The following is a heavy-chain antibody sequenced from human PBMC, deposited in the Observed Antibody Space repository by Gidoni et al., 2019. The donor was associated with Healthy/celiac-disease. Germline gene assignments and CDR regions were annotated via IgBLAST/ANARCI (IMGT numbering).Heavy chain of an antibody. D-gene: IGHD3-22*01. J-gene: IGHJ4*02. CDR2: INHRGST. Sequence: QVQLQQWGAGLLKPSETLSPTCAVYGGSFSGYYWSWIRQPPGKGLEWIGEINHRGSTNYNPSLKSRVTISVDTSKNQFSLKLSSVTAADTAVYYCARNPYDSSGYYSSFDYWGQGTLVTVSS. CDR3: ARNPYDSSGYYSSFDY. V-gene: IGHV4-34*01. CDR1: GGSFSGYY.